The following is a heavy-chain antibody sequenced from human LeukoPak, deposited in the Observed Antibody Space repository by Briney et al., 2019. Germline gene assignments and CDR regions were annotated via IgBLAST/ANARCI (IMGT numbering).Heavy chain of an antibody. J-gene: IGHJ4*02. Sequence: SETLSLTCTVSGGSISSSSYYWGWIRQPPGKGLEWIGSIYYTGSTYYNPSLKSRVAMFVDASKNQFSLKLSSVTAADTAVYYCARHHPFWSGYVYYLDYWGQGTLVTVSS. CDR2: IYYTGST. CDR3: ARHHPFWSGYVYYLDY. D-gene: IGHD3-3*01. CDR1: GGSISSSSYY. V-gene: IGHV4-39*01.